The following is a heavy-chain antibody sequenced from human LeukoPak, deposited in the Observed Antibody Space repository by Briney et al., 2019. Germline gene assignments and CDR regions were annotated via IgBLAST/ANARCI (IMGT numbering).Heavy chain of an antibody. CDR1: GGTFSSYA. CDR3: ARDQQQLVRGYFDY. V-gene: IGHV1-69*04. D-gene: IGHD6-13*01. Sequence: SVKVSCKASGGTFSSYAISWVRQAPGQGLEWMGRIIPILGIANYAQKFQGRVTITADKSTSTAYMELSSLRSEDTAVYYCARDQQQLVRGYFDYWGQGTLVTVSS. J-gene: IGHJ4*02. CDR2: IIPILGIA.